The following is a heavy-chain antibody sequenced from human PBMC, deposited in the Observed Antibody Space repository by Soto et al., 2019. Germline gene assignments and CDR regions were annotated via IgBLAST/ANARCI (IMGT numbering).Heavy chain of an antibody. V-gene: IGHV3-73*01. D-gene: IGHD3-22*01. CDR2: IKGKANSYAT. J-gene: IGHJ5*02. Sequence: EVQLVESGGGLVQPGGSLRLSCGASGFTFSGHGIHWVRQASGKGLEWIGRIKGKANSYATGYAALLKGRFTISRDDSENTAYLKMNRVTSEDTAVYYCTRHATDYDSGRYIGDWFDLWGQGTLVTVSS. CDR3: TRHATDYDSGRYIGDWFDL. CDR1: GFTFSGHG.